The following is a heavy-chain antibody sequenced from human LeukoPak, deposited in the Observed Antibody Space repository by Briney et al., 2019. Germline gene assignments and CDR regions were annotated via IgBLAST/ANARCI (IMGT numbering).Heavy chain of an antibody. CDR1: GYTFTSYY. CDR3: ARLFQRNELNYYDSSGYSLGY. D-gene: IGHD3-22*01. V-gene: IGHV1-8*03. J-gene: IGHJ4*02. CDR2: MNPNSGNT. Sequence: ASVKVSCKASGYTFTSYYMHWVRQATGQGLEWMGWMNPNSGNTGYAQKFQGRITITRNTPIRTAYMELSSLRPEDTAVYYCARLFQRNELNYYDSSGYSLGYWGQGTLVTVSS.